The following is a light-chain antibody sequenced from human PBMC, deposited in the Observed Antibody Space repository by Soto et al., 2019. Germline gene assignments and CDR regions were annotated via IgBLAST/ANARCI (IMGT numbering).Light chain of an antibody. Sequence: EIVLTQSPATLSLSPGERATLSCGASQSVSSSYLAWYQQKPGLAPRLLIYDASSRATGIPDRFSGSGSGTDFTLTISRLEPEDFAVYYCQQYGSSPLVYFSESSGKSLFGPGTKVDIK. CDR3: QQYGSSPLVYFSESSGKSL. CDR1: QSVSSSY. J-gene: IGKJ3*01. V-gene: IGKV3D-20*01. CDR2: DAS.